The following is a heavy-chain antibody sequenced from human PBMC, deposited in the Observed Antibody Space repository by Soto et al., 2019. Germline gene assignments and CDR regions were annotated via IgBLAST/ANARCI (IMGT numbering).Heavy chain of an antibody. Sequence: SVKVSCKASGGTFSSYTISWVRQAPGQGLEWMGRIIPILGIANYAQKFQGRVTITADKSTSTAYMELSSLRSEDTAVYYCARDKREKRTYYDFWSGYLDAFDIWGQGTMVTVSS. CDR2: IIPILGIA. CDR1: GGTFSSYT. CDR3: ARDKREKRTYYDFWSGYLDAFDI. V-gene: IGHV1-69*04. J-gene: IGHJ3*02. D-gene: IGHD3-3*01.